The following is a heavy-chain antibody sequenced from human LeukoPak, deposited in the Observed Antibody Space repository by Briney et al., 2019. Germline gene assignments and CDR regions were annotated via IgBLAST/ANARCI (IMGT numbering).Heavy chain of an antibody. CDR1: GFTFSSYS. V-gene: IGHV3-21*01. Sequence: GGPLRLSCAASGFTFSSYSMNWVRQAPGKGLEWVSSISSSSSYIYYADSVKGRFTISRDNAKDSLYLQMNSLRAEDTAVYYCARDVEYSYGSDAFDIWGQGTMVTVSS. CDR3: ARDVEYSYGSDAFDI. CDR2: ISSSSSYI. D-gene: IGHD5-18*01. J-gene: IGHJ3*02.